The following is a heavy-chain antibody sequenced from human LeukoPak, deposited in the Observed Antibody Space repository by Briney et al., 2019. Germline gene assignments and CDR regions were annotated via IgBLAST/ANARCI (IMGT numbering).Heavy chain of an antibody. CDR3: ALGVGGSYGPALGYGMDV. D-gene: IGHD5-18*01. CDR1: GFTFDDYA. Sequence: PGGSLRLSCAASGFTFDDYAMHWVRQAPGKGLEWVSGISWNSGSIGYADSVKGRFTISRDNAKNSLYLQMNSLRAEDTALYYCALGVGGSYGPALGYGMDVWGQGTTVTVSS. V-gene: IGHV3-9*01. J-gene: IGHJ6*02. CDR2: ISWNSGSI.